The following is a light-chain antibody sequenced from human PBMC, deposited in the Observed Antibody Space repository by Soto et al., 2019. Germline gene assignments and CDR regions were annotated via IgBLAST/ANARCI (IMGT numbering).Light chain of an antibody. Sequence: DIQMTQSPSSLSASVGDRVTITCRASQSISSYLNWYQQKPGKAPKLLIYAASSLQSGVPSRFSGSGSGTDCTLTSISLQPEDFATYYCQQIHSTPFTVGPGTKVDI. V-gene: IGKV1-39*01. CDR1: QSISSY. J-gene: IGKJ3*01. CDR3: QQIHSTPFT. CDR2: AAS.